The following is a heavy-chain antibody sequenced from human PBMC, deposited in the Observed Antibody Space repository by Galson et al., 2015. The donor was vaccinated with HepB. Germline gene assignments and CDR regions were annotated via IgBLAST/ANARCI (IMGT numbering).Heavy chain of an antibody. CDR1: GFTFSSYS. J-gene: IGHJ4*02. Sequence: SLRLSCAASGFTFSSYSMNWVRQALGKGLEWVSYISSSSTIYYADSVKGRFTISRDNAKNSLYLQMNSLRDEDTAVYYCARGATSKLGYCSSTSCHRGFDYWGQGTLVTVSS. V-gene: IGHV3-48*02. CDR2: ISSSSTI. CDR3: ARGATSKLGYCSSTSCHRGFDY. D-gene: IGHD2-2*01.